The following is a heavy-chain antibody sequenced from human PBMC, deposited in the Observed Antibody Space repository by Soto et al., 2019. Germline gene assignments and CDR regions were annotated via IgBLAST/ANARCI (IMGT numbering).Heavy chain of an antibody. CDR3: ARGRDDYNGWYVDL. D-gene: IGHD4-4*01. J-gene: IGHJ2*01. V-gene: IGHV4-59*01. CDR1: GGSISTYY. Sequence: PSETLSLTCTVSGGSISTYYWNWIRQPPGKGLEWIGYLYYGGSTNYNPFLESRVTISLDTSKNQISLKLSSVTAADTAVYYCARGRDDYNGWYVDLWGRGSLVTVSS. CDR2: LYYGGST.